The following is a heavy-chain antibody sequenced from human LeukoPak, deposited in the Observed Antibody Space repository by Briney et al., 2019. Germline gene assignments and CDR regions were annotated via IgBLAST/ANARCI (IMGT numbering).Heavy chain of an antibody. D-gene: IGHD3-10*01. CDR1: GFTFSSYA. CDR2: ISGSGGGT. J-gene: IGHJ4*02. CDR3: EITMLRGVISPLNN. V-gene: IGHV3-23*01. Sequence: PGGSLRLSCAASGFTFSSYAMSWVRQAPGKGLEWVSAISGSGGGTYSADSVKGRFTISRDNSKNTLYLQMNSLRAEDTAVYYCEITMLRGVISPLNNWGQGTLVTVSS.